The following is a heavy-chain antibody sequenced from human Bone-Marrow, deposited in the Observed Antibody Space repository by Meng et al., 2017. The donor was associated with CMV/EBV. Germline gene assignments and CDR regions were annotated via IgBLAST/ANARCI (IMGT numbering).Heavy chain of an antibody. Sequence: GSLRLSCTVPGGSISSSSYYWGWIRQPPGKGLEWIGSIYYSGSTYYNPSLKSRVTISVDTSKNQFSLKLSSVTAADTAVYYCARGGIPPRYFDYWGQGTLVTVSS. V-gene: IGHV4-39*07. D-gene: IGHD3-16*01. CDR2: IYYSGST. CDR3: ARGGIPPRYFDY. CDR1: GGSISSSSYY. J-gene: IGHJ4*02.